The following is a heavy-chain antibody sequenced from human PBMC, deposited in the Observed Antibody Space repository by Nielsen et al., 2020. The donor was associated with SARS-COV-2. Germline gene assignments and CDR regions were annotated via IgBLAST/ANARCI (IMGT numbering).Heavy chain of an antibody. D-gene: IGHD3-9*01. Sequence: SETLSLTCTVSGGSVSSGDYYWSWIRQPPGKGLEWIGYIDYSGNTYYNPSLKSRLSISVDTSKNQFSLKLSSVTAADTAVYYCASFLTGYGFDYWGQGTLVTVSS. CDR3: ASFLTGYGFDY. CDR2: IDYSGNT. V-gene: IGHV4-30-4*01. CDR1: GGSVSSGDYY. J-gene: IGHJ4*02.